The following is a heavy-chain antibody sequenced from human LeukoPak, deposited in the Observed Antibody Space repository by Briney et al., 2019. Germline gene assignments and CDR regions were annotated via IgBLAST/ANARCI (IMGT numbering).Heavy chain of an antibody. J-gene: IGHJ6*03. Sequence: SETLSLTCTVSGGSISSYYWSWIRQPPGKGLEWIGYIYYSGSTNYNPSLKSRVTISVDTSKNQFSLKLSSVTAADAAVYYCARHGPKQVVHYYYYYMDVWGKGTTVTVSS. CDR1: GGSISSYY. V-gene: IGHV4-59*01. CDR3: ARHGPKQVVHYYYYYMDV. D-gene: IGHD2-15*01. CDR2: IYYSGST.